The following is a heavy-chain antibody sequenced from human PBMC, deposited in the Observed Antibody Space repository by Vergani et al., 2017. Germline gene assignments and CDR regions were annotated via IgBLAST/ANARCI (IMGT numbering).Heavy chain of an antibody. D-gene: IGHD4-23*01. J-gene: IGHJ5*02. CDR2: INSDGSST. V-gene: IGHV3-74*01. CDR1: GFTFSSYW. CDR3: TRSPDYGGNFDSNWFDP. Sequence: EVQLVESGGGLVQPGGSLRLSCAASGFTFSSYWMHWVRQAPGKGLVWVSRINSDGSSTSYADSVKGRFTISRDNAKNTLYLQMNSLRAEDAAVYYCTRSPDYGGNFDSNWFDPWGQGTLVTVSS.